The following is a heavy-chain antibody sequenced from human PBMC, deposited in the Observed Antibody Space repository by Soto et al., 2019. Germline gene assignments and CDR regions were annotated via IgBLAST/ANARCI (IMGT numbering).Heavy chain of an antibody. V-gene: IGHV3-21*01. CDR2: ISSSSSYI. D-gene: IGHD1-26*01. CDR3: ARGMVGATMAFYYYYGMDV. CDR1: GFTFSSYS. Sequence: LRLSCAASGFTFSSYSMNWVRQAPGKGLEWVSSISSSSSYIYYADSVKGRFTISRDNAKNSLYLQMNSPRAEDTAVYYCARGMVGATMAFYYYYGMDVWGRGTTVTVSS. J-gene: IGHJ6*02.